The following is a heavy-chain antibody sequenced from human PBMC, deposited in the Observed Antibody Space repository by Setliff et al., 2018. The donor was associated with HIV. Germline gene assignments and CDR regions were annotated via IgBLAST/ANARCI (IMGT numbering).Heavy chain of an antibody. CDR2: INPSGGST. J-gene: IGHJ3*02. Sequence: ASVKVSCKASGYTFTSYYIHWVRQAPGQGLEWMGRINPSGGSTSYAQNFQGRVTITTETSATTAFMELSNLKSEDTAMYYCARSVVVYGGDSVPFDIWGPGTLVTVSS. V-gene: IGHV1-46*01. D-gene: IGHD2-21*02. CDR3: ARSVVVYGGDSVPFDI. CDR1: GYTFTSYY.